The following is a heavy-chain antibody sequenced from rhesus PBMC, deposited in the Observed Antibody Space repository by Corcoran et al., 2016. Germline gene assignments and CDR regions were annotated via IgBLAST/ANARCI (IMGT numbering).Heavy chain of an antibody. J-gene: IGHJ4*01. D-gene: IGHD3-28*01. V-gene: IGHV1S2*01. Sequence: QVQLVQSGAEVKKPGSSVKVSCKADGYTFTDYYMHWVRQDPRPGHGWMGWINPYNGNTNYAQKFQGKVTMTRDTSTSTASMELSSLRSEDTAVYYCARVYYYDSGYYHYFDYWGQGVLVTVSS. CDR1: GYTFTDYY. CDR3: ARVYYYDSGYYHYFDY. CDR2: INPYNGNT.